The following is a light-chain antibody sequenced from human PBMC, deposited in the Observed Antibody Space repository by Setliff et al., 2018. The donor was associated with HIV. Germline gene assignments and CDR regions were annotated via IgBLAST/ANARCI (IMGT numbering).Light chain of an antibody. V-gene: IGLV2-14*03. CDR2: DVS. CDR3: ASYRSPATYV. J-gene: IGLJ1*01. CDR1: SSDVGDYDF. Sequence: ALAQPAAVYGSPGQSITISCIGTSSDVGDYDFVSWYQQRPGKAPKLLIFDVSERPSGVSHRFSCSKSGNTASLTISGLQTEDEADYFCASYRSPATYVFGSGTKVTVL.